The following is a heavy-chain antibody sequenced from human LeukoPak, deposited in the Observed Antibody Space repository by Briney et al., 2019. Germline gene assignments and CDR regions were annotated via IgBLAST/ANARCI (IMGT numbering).Heavy chain of an antibody. D-gene: IGHD3-10*01. CDR3: ARELWFGELRDAFDI. V-gene: IGHV1-2*02. CDR2: INPNSGGT. CDR1: GYTFTGYY. J-gene: IGHJ3*02. Sequence: GASVKVSCKASGYTFTGYYMHWVRQAPGQGLEWMGWINPNSGGTNYAQKFQGRVTMTRDTSISTAYMELSRLRSDGTAVYYCARELWFGELRDAFDIWGQGTMVTVSS.